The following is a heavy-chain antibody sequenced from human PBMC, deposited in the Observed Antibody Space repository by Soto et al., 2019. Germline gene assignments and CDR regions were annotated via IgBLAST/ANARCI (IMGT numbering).Heavy chain of an antibody. J-gene: IGHJ4*02. D-gene: IGHD2-15*01. CDR1: GGAITSGGYY. Sequence: QVQLQESGPGLVKPSQTLSLTCTVSGGAITSGGYYWSWIRQHLGKGLEWIGYIYNSGRTYYNPSLKSRLTISVDTSKNQFSLKLSSVTAADTAVYYCARVADIVVVVAATPGAFDYWGQGTLVTVSS. CDR2: IYNSGRT. V-gene: IGHV4-31*03. CDR3: ARVADIVVVVAATPGAFDY.